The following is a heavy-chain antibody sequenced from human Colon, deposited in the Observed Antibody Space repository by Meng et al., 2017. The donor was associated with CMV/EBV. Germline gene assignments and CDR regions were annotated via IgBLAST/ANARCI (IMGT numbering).Heavy chain of an antibody. CDR1: GFTFGDSV. CDR3: TREVPRTRPIDY. CDR2: MRSKAYGGTT. Sequence: GESLKISCTASGFTFGDSVISWVRQAPGKGLEWVGFMRSKAYGGTTEYAASVEGRFTISRDDSKSIAFLQMNSLKTEDTAVYYCTREVPRTRPIDYWGQGALVTVSS. V-gene: IGHV3-49*04. D-gene: IGHD1-1*01. J-gene: IGHJ4*02.